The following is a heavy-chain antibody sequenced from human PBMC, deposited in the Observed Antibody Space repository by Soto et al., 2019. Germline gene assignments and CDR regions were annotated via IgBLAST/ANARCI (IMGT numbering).Heavy chain of an antibody. CDR1: GYTFTSYY. D-gene: IGHD2-15*01. V-gene: IGHV1-46*03. J-gene: IGHJ6*03. CDR2: INPSGGST. Sequence: ASVKVSCKASGYTFTSYYMHWVRQAPGQGLEWMGIINPSGGSTSYAQKNQGRVTMTRDTSTSTVYMELSSLRSEDTAVYYCARDLQKGCSGGSCDAGYYYYYYMDVWGKGTTVTVSS. CDR3: ARDLQKGCSGGSCDAGYYYYYYMDV.